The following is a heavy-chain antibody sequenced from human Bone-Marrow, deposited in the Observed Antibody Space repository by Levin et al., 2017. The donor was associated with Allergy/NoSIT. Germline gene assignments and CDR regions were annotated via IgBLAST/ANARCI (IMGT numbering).Heavy chain of an antibody. Sequence: PGGSLRLSCTASGFTFGDYAMSWFRQAPGKGLEWVDFIRSKAYGGTTEYAASVKGRFTISRDDSKSIAYLQMNSLKTEDTAVYYCTRVHYYGSGSYEPWFDYWGQGTLVTVSS. CDR3: TRVHYYGSGSYEPWFDY. D-gene: IGHD3-10*01. CDR1: GFTFGDYA. V-gene: IGHV3-49*03. CDR2: IRSKAYGGTT. J-gene: IGHJ4*02.